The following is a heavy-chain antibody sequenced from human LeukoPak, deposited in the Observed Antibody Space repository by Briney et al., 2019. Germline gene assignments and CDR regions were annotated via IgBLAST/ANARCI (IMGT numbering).Heavy chain of an antibody. CDR2: ISGSGGST. CDR3: AKDIRGYDVFDY. Sequence: GGSLRVSCAASGFTFSSYAISWVRQAPGKGLEWVSAISGSGGSTYYADSVKGRFTISRDNSKNTLYLQMNSLRAEDTAVYYCAKDIRGYDVFDYWGQGTLVTVSS. CDR1: GFTFSSYA. V-gene: IGHV3-23*01. J-gene: IGHJ4*02. D-gene: IGHD5-12*01.